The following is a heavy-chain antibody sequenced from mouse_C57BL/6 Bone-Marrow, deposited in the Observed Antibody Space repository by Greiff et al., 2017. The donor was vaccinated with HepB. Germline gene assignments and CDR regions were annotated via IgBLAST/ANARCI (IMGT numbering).Heavy chain of an antibody. CDR3: ARYDYDLYFDY. D-gene: IGHD2-4*01. CDR2: IYYSGTI. CDR1: GISITTGNYR. V-gene: IGHV3-5*01. Sequence: DVKLQESGPGLVKPSQTVFLTCTVTGISITTGNYRWSWIRQFPGNKLEWIGYIYYSGTITYNPSLTSRTTITRDTPKNQFFLEMNSLTAEDTATYYCARYDYDLYFDYWGQGTTLTVSS. J-gene: IGHJ2*01.